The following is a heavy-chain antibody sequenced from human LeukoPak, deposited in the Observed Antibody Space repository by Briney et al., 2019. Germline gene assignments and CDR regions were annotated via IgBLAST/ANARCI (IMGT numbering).Heavy chain of an antibody. J-gene: IGHJ4*02. V-gene: IGHV3-11*01. CDR2: ISSSGNTI. D-gene: IGHD6-13*01. Sequence: PGGSLRLSRAASGFTFSDYYMNWIRQAPGKGLEWVSYISSSGNTIYYADSVKGRFTISRDNAKNSLYLQMNSLRAEDTAVYYCARDLIAAAFDYWGQGTLVTVSS. CDR1: GFTFSDYY. CDR3: ARDLIAAAFDY.